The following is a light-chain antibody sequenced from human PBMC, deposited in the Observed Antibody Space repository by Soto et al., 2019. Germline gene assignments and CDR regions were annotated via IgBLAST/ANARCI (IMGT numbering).Light chain of an antibody. CDR3: QQYGSSPHT. J-gene: IGKJ2*01. CDR2: GAS. Sequence: EIVLTQSPGTLSLSPGERATLSCRASQSVSSSYLAWYQHKPGQAPRLLIYGASSRATGIPDRFSGSGSGTDFTLTISRLEPEDFAVYYCQQYGSSPHTFGQGNTLEIK. CDR1: QSVSSSY. V-gene: IGKV3-20*01.